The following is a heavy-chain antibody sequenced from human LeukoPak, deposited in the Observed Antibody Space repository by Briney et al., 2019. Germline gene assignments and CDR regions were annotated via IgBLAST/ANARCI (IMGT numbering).Heavy chain of an antibody. Sequence: LPGGSLRLSCAASGFTFSSYWMSWVRQAPGKGLEWVANIKQDGSEKYYVDSVKGRFTISRDNAKSSLYLQMNSLRAEDTAVYYCARDPYSGSYGADYYYYMDVWGKGTTVTISS. V-gene: IGHV3-7*01. CDR3: ARDPYSGSYGADYYYYMDV. CDR1: GFTFSSYW. CDR2: IKQDGSEK. D-gene: IGHD1-26*01. J-gene: IGHJ6*03.